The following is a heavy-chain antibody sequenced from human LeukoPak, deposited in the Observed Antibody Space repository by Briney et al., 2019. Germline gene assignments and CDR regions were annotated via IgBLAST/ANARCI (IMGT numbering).Heavy chain of an antibody. J-gene: IGHJ4*02. CDR3: LRELVGGVGDPGAY. CDR2: INTYNGNT. CDR1: GSTFTNYG. V-gene: IGHV1-18*01. Sequence: GASVKLSCKASGSTFTNYGINWMRQAPGQGLEWMGCINTYNGNTNYAPKLQGRVTITTDESTSTAYMQLRSMRSDDTAGFYCLRELVGGVGDPGAYWGQGALVTVSS. D-gene: IGHD1-26*01.